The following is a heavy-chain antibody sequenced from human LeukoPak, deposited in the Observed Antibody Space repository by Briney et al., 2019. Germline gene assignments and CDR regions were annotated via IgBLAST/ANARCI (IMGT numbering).Heavy chain of an antibody. Sequence: ASVKVSCKFSGYALTVLSMHWVRQAPGKGLEWMGGFDPEDGETIYAQKFQGRVTMTEDTSTDTAYMELSSLRSEDTAVYYCATAGSVIAAFDYWGQGTLVTVSS. CDR2: FDPEDGET. V-gene: IGHV1-24*01. D-gene: IGHD6-13*01. CDR1: GYALTVLS. J-gene: IGHJ4*02. CDR3: ATAGSVIAAFDY.